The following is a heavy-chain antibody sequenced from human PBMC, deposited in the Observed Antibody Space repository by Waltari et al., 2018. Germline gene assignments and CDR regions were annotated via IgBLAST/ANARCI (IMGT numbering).Heavy chain of an antibody. V-gene: IGHV3-74*01. CDR2: INSDGSST. Sequence: EVQLVESGGGLVQPGGSLRLSCAASGFTFSSYWMHWVRQAPGKGLVWVSRINSDGSSTSYADSVKGRFTISRDNAKNTLYLQMNSLRAEDTAVYYCARDTNHYDSSGYYYAGDAFDIWGQGTMVTVSS. CDR1: GFTFSSYW. D-gene: IGHD3-22*01. J-gene: IGHJ3*02. CDR3: ARDTNHYDSSGYYYAGDAFDI.